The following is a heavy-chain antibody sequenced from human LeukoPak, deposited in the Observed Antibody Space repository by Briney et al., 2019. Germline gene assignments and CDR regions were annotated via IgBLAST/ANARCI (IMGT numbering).Heavy chain of an antibody. CDR1: GFTFSSYA. Sequence: AGGSLRLSCAASGFTFSSYAMSWVRQAPGKGLEWVSAISGSGGSTYYADSVKGRFTISRDNSKNTLYLQMNSLRAEDTAVYYCAKGGGELSTDYYYYYYMDVWGKGTTVTVSS. D-gene: IGHD3-16*02. CDR3: AKGGGELSTDYYYYYYMDV. CDR2: ISGSGGST. J-gene: IGHJ6*03. V-gene: IGHV3-23*01.